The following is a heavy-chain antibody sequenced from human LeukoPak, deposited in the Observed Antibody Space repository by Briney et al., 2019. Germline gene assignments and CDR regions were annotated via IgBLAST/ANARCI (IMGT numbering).Heavy chain of an antibody. V-gene: IGHV3-23*01. CDR2: ISGSGGST. CDR1: GFTFTGYA. J-gene: IGHJ6*02. Sequence: PGGSLRLSCAASGFTFTGYAMSWVRQAPGKGLEWVSAISGSGGSTYYADSVKGRFAISRDNSKNTRYLQMNSLRAEDTAVYYCAKAPPDSYYYYYGMDVWGQGTTVTVSS. CDR3: AKAPPDSYYYYYGMDV. D-gene: IGHD5-18*01.